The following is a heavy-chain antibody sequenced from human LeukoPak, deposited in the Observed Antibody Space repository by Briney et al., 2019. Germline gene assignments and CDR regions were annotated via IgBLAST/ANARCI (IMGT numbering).Heavy chain of an antibody. CDR3: AVTTVGFALDY. D-gene: IGHD4-17*01. J-gene: IGHJ4*02. Sequence: GGSLRLSCAASGFTFSSNGMSWVRQAPGKGLEWVSGISGSTGGTYYADSVKGRFTMSRDNSKNTLYLQMNSLRAEDTAVYYCAVTTVGFALDYWGQGTLVTVSS. V-gene: IGHV3-23*01. CDR1: GFTFSSNG. CDR2: ISGSTGGT.